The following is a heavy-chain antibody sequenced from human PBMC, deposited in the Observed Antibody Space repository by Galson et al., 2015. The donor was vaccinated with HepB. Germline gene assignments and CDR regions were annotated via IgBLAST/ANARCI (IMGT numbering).Heavy chain of an antibody. V-gene: IGHV3-21*01. J-gene: IGHJ6*02. CDR3: ARESLGEYGMDV. CDR1: GFTFSSYS. Sequence: SLRLSCAASGFTFSSYSMNWVRQAPGKGLEWVSSISSSSSYIYYADSVKGRFTISRDNAKNSLYLQMNSLRAEDTAVYYCARESLGEYGMDVWGQGTTVTVSS. CDR2: ISSSSSYI. D-gene: IGHD1-26*01.